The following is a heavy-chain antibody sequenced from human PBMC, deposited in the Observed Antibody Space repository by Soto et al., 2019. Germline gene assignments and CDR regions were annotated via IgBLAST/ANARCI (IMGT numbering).Heavy chain of an antibody. D-gene: IGHD1-26*01. CDR3: ATCIVGAPIFDY. J-gene: IGHJ4*02. Sequence: QVQLVESGGGVVQPGRSLRLSCAASGFTFSSYAMHWVSQAPGKGLEWVAVISYDGSNKYNADSVKGRFTISRDNSKNTLYLQMNSLRAEDTAVYYCATCIVGAPIFDYWGQGTLVTVSS. CDR1: GFTFSSYA. V-gene: IGHV3-30-3*01. CDR2: ISYDGSNK.